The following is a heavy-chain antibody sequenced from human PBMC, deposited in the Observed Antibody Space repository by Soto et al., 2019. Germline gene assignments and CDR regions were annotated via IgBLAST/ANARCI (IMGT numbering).Heavy chain of an antibody. J-gene: IGHJ4*02. V-gene: IGHV1-69*06. CDR2: IIPISGAA. Sequence: QVQLVQSGAEVKKPGSSVEVSCKASGGTFSNYVVNWVRPAPGQGFEWMGRIIPISGAANYAQKFQGRVTITADKSTSTSYMEPSSLRSEDTAVYYCARDMTRTVVPYFDFWGQGTLVTVSS. CDR1: GGTFSNYV. CDR3: ARDMTRTVVPYFDF. D-gene: IGHD1-7*01.